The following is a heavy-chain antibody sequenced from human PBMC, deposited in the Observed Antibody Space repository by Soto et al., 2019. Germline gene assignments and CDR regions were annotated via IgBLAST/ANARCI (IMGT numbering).Heavy chain of an antibody. D-gene: IGHD3-10*01. CDR3: ARGLGFIGSGSYTD. CDR2: INHSGST. CDR1: GGSFSGYY. V-gene: IGHV4-34*01. J-gene: IGHJ4*02. Sequence: KTSETLSLTCAVYGGSFSGYYWSWIRQPPGKGLEWIGEINHSGSTNYNPSLKSRVTISVDTSKNQFSLKLSSVTAADTAVYYCARGLGFIGSGSYTDWGQGTLVTVSS.